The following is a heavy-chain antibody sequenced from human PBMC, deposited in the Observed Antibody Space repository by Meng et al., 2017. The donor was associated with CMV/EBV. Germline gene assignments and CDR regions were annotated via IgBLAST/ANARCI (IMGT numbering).Heavy chain of an antibody. D-gene: IGHD2-21*01. V-gene: IGHV3-66*01. CDR2: NSSCGST. CDR3: ARGNIVWDY. J-gene: IGHJ4*02. CDR1: GFNVSSNY. Sequence: LVRPGGVLVQPGGSLRLSGAASGFNVSSNYMSRVRGVQGKGLVWVSVNSSCGSTFYADAVKCRFTISRENSKNMMYLQMNSLRTEDTAVYYCARGNIVWDYWGQGTLVTVSS.